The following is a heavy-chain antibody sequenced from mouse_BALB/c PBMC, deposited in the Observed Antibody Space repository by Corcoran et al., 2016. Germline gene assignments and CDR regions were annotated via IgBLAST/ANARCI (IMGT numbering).Heavy chain of an antibody. CDR2: INTYTGEP. Sequence: QIQLVQSGPELKKPGETVKISCKASGYTFTNYGMNWVKQAPGKGLKWMGWINTYTGEPTYADDFKGRFAFSLETSASTAYLQINNLKNEDTATYFCARRVDYYCDVWGAGTTVTVSS. V-gene: IGHV9-3-1*01. CDR1: GYTFTNYG. CDR3: ARRVDYYCDV. J-gene: IGHJ1*01. D-gene: IGHD2-4*01.